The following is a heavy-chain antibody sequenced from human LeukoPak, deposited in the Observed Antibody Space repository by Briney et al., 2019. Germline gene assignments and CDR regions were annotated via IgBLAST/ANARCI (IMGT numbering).Heavy chain of an antibody. J-gene: IGHJ4*02. CDR1: GYTFTDYY. CDR3: ARANFLYCSSTTCLFDY. V-gene: IGHV1-2*02. Sequence: ASVKVSCKASGYTFTDYYMHWVRQAPGQGFEWMGWINPNDGDTNYAQKFQGRVTMTRDTSISTAHMEVSRLRSDDTAVYYCARANFLYCSSTTCLFDYWGQGTLVAVSS. D-gene: IGHD2-2*01. CDR2: INPNDGDT.